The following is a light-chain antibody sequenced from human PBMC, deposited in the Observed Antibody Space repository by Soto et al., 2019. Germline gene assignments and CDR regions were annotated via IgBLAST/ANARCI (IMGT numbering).Light chain of an antibody. CDR3: QQRSNWPRT. J-gene: IGKJ4*02. CDR1: QGVXSY. CDR2: DAS. Sequence: IVLTQSPATLSLSPGERATLSCRASQGVXSYFAWDQPKPGQAPRILXADASNRATGSPARLSGSGSGTDFTLTISSLDPEDFAVYYCQQRSNWPRTFGGGTKVDIK. V-gene: IGKV3-11*01.